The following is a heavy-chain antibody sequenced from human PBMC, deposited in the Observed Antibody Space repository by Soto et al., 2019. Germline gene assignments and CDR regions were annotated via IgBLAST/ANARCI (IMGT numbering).Heavy chain of an antibody. CDR1: GFTFSSYA. CDR2: ISAGGGTT. D-gene: IGHD3-3*01. J-gene: IGHJ4*02. V-gene: IGHV3-23*01. Sequence: GGSLRLSCAASGFTFSSYAMSWVRQTPGKGLEWVSAISAGGGTTYVADSVKGRFTISRDNSRNTLYLQINTLRAEDTALYYCAAQRSYTDITSFGVLDYWGQGTLVTVSS. CDR3: AAQRSYTDITSFGVLDY.